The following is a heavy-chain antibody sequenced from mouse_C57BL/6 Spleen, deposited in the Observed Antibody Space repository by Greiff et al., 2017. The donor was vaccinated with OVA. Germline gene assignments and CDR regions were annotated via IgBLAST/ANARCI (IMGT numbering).Heavy chain of an antibody. V-gene: IGHV1-64*01. CDR2: IHPNSGST. Sequence: QVQLQQPGAELVKPGASVKLSCKASGYTFTSYWMHWVKQRPGQGLEWIGMIHPNSGSTNYNEKFKSKATLTVDKSSSTAYMQLSSLTSEDSAVYYCARGKDYYGSTCDYWGQGTTLTVSS. CDR3: ARGKDYYGSTCDY. CDR1: GYTFTSYW. D-gene: IGHD1-1*01. J-gene: IGHJ2*01.